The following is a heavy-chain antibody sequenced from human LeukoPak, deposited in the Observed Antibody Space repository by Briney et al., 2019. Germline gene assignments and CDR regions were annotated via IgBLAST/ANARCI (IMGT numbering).Heavy chain of an antibody. V-gene: IGHV3-30*18. CDR3: AKSTRDLDDAFDI. CDR2: ISYDGSNK. J-gene: IGHJ3*02. CDR1: GFTFSTYT. Sequence: GGSLRLSCAASGFTFSTYTMTWVRQAPGKGLEWVAVISYDGSNKYYADSVKGRFTISRDNSKNTLYLQMNSLRAEDTAVYYCAKSTRDLDDAFDIWGQGTMVTVSS. D-gene: IGHD1-1*01.